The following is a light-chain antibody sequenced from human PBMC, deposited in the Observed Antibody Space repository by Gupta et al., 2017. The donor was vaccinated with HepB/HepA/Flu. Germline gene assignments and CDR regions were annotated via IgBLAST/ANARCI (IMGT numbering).Light chain of an antibody. CDR3: AAWDDSLNGVV. Sequence: QSVLTQPPSASGTPGQRVTISCSGSSSSIGSNTVNWYHQLPGTAPKLLIYNNNQRPSGVPDRFSGSKSGTSASLAISGLQSEDEADYYCAAWDDSLNGVVFGGGTKLTVL. V-gene: IGLV1-44*01. CDR1: SSSIGSNT. CDR2: NNN. J-gene: IGLJ2*01.